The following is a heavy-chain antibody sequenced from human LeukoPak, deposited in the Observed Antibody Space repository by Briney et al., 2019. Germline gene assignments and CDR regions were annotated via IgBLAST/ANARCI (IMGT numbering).Heavy chain of an antibody. Sequence: GGSLRLSCATSGVTFSNYNMNWVRQAPGKGLEWVSSISGSGSYIFYADSVKGRFTMSRDTVKNSLYLQMNSLTAEDTAIYYCARGSGSSAWYNYFDYWGQGTLVTVSS. CDR3: ARGSGSSAWYNYFDY. J-gene: IGHJ4*02. CDR1: GVTFSNYN. D-gene: IGHD6-13*01. CDR2: ISGSGSYI. V-gene: IGHV3-21*01.